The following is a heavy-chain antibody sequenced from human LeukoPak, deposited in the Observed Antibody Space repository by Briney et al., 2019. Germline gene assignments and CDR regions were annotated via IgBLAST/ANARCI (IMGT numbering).Heavy chain of an antibody. CDR2: INHSGST. Sequence: PSETLSLTCAVYGGSFSGYYWSWIRQPPGKGLEWIGEINHSGSTNYNPSLKSRVTISVDTSKNQFSLKLSSVTAADTAVYYCARVGYYYGSSGYHPNWGQGTLVTVSS. CDR3: ARVGYYYGSSGYHPN. CDR1: GGSFSGYY. D-gene: IGHD3-22*01. V-gene: IGHV4-34*01. J-gene: IGHJ4*02.